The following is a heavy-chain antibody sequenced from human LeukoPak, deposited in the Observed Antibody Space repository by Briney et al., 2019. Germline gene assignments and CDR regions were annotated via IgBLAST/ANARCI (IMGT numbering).Heavy chain of an antibody. CDR2: IYTSGST. J-gene: IGHJ4*02. CDR3: AAGRYYFDY. CDR1: SGSISSGSYY. Sequence: PSETLSLTCTVSSGSISSGSYYWSWIRQPAGKGLEWIGRIYTSGSTNYNPSLKSRVTISVDTSKNQFSLKLSSVTAADTAVYYCAAGRYYFDYWGQGTLVTVSS. V-gene: IGHV4-61*02.